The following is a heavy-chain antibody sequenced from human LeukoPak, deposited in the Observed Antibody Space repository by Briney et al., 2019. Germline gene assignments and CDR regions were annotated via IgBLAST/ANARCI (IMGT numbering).Heavy chain of an antibody. D-gene: IGHD3/OR15-3a*01. J-gene: IGHJ4*02. CDR1: GYTFTARF. Sequence: GASVKVSCKASGYTFTARFIHWVRQVPGQGLEWMGWINPNSGGALYARKFRGRVTMTGDTFTNTAFMELTSLTSDDTAVYYCARDLDSGDIPYWGQGTLVTVSS. CDR3: ARDLDSGDIPY. V-gene: IGHV1-2*02. CDR2: INPNSGGA.